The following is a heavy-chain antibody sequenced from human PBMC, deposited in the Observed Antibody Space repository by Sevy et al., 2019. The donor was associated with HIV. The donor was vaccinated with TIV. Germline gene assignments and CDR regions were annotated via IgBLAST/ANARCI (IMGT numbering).Heavy chain of an antibody. D-gene: IGHD3-10*01. Sequence: GGSLRLSCAASGFTYGTHSMNWVRQAPGKGLEWVSYISGGSRTIYYAYSVKGRFTISRDNAKNPLSLQMNSLRVEDTAVYYCARDGRRGYDMDVWGQGTTVTVSS. CDR1: GFTYGTHS. CDR2: ISGGSRTI. V-gene: IGHV3-48*01. J-gene: IGHJ6*02. CDR3: ARDGRRGYDMDV.